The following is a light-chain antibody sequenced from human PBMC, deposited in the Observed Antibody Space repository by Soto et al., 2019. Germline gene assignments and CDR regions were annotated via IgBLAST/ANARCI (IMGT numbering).Light chain of an antibody. CDR3: QQYGSSPLT. V-gene: IGKV3-20*01. CDR1: QSVSSNY. Sequence: EIVLTQSPGTLSLSPGERATLSCRASQSVSSNYLAWYHQKPGQAPRLLIHGASRRAYGIPDRFSGSGSGRDFTLTFSRLEPEDFAVYYCQQYGSSPLTFGGGTKVEIK. CDR2: GAS. J-gene: IGKJ4*01.